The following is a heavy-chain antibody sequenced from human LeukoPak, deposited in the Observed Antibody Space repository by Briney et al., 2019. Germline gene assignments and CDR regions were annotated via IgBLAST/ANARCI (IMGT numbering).Heavy chain of an antibody. D-gene: IGHD3-10*01. Sequence: GGSLRLSCAASGFAFSSYAMSWVRQAPGKGLEWVSAISGSGGNTYYADSVQGRFTISRDNSKSTLYLQMNSLRAEDTAVYYCAKDEVYYYGPGPREQYFQHWGQGTLVTVSS. J-gene: IGHJ1*01. CDR1: GFAFSSYA. V-gene: IGHV3-23*01. CDR2: ISGSGGNT. CDR3: AKDEVYYYGPGPREQYFQH.